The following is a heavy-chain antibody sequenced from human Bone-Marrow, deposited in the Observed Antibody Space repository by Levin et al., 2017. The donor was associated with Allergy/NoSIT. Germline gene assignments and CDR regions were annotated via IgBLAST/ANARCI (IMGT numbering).Heavy chain of an antibody. CDR3: ARGGGESGNFYSYGMDV. J-gene: IGHJ6*02. Sequence: SGESLKISCKASGFTFTTYSMNWVRQAPGQGLEWMGWINTNTGNQAFAQGFTGRFVFSLDTSVSTAYLQISSLKAEDTPGYYCARGGGESGNFYSYGMDVWGQGTTVTVSS. CDR2: INTNTGNQ. V-gene: IGHV7-4-1*02. CDR1: GFTFTTYS. D-gene: IGHD1-26*01.